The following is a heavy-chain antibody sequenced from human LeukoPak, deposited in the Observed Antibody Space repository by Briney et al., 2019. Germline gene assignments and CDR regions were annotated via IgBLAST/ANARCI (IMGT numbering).Heavy chain of an antibody. CDR3: ARVFSGSYDY. CDR2: ISSNGGST. J-gene: IGHJ4*02. D-gene: IGHD1-26*01. Sequence: GGSLRLSCAASGFTFNSYAMHWVRQAPGKGLEYVSAISSNGGSTYYANSVKGRFTISRDNSKNTLYLQVGSLRAEDMAVYYCARVFSGSYDYWGQGTLVTVSS. CDR1: GFTFNSYA. V-gene: IGHV3-64*01.